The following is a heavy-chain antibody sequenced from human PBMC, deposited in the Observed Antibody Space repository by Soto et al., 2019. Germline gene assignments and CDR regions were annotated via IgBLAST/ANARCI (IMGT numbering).Heavy chain of an antibody. CDR2: IGSGAGGK. D-gene: IGHD3-10*01. V-gene: IGHV3-64*02. Sequence: PGGSLRLSCAASGFTFIAYSMNWVRQAPGEGLECVSYIGSGAGGKYYADSVKGRFTISRDNSKNTLYLQMGSLRAEDMAVYYCARNAYGSGSYYYYYMDVWGKGTTVTVSS. CDR1: GFTFIAYS. J-gene: IGHJ6*03. CDR3: ARNAYGSGSYYYYYMDV.